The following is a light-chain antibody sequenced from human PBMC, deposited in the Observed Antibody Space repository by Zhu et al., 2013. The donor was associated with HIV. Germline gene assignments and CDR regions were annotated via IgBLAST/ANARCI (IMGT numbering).Light chain of an antibody. CDR2: GAS. J-gene: IGKJ5*01. CDR3: QQLNSSPIT. V-gene: IGKV1-9*01. Sequence: DIQLTQSPSFLSASVGDRVTITCRASQGINTDLAWYQQKPGKAPKLLIYGASTLQSGVPSTFSGSGSGTEFTLTITSLQPEDFATYYCQQLNSSPITFGQGTRLE. CDR1: QGINTD.